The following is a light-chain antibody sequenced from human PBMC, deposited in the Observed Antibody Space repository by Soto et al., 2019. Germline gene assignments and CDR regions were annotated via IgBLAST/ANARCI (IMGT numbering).Light chain of an antibody. CDR1: QTISSW. J-gene: IGKJ1*01. Sequence: DIQMTQSPSTLSGSVGDRVTITCRASQTISSWLAWYQQKPGKAPKLLIYKASTLKSGVPSRFSGSGSGTEFTLTISSLQPEDFATYYCQQLNSYRRTFGQGTKVDI. V-gene: IGKV1-5*03. CDR2: KAS. CDR3: QQLNSYRRT.